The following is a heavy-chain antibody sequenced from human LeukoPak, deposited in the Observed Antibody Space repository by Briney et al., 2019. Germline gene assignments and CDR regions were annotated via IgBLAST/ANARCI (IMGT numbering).Heavy chain of an antibody. V-gene: IGHV4-38-2*01. D-gene: IGHD2-2*01. Sequence: SETLSLTCAVSGYSITRTYYWGGARQPPGKGLEWIASINHSGSTYSNPSLKSRVIISIDTSRNDFSLKLRFVTAADTALYYCVRLGYCSSTSCYFDSWGQGTLVTVSS. CDR1: GYSITRTYY. CDR3: VRLGYCSSTSCYFDS. J-gene: IGHJ4*02. CDR2: INHSGST.